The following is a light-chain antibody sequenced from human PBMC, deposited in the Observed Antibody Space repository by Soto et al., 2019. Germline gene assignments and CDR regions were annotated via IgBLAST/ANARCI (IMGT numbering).Light chain of an antibody. CDR1: QSISSY. V-gene: IGKV1-39*01. Sequence: DIQMTQSPSSLSASVGDRVTITCRASQSISSYLNWYQQKPGKAPNLLIYAASSLQSGVPSRFSGSGSGTDFTLTIGSLQPEDFATYYCQQSYTTPLTFGGGTKVDIK. J-gene: IGKJ4*01. CDR2: AAS. CDR3: QQSYTTPLT.